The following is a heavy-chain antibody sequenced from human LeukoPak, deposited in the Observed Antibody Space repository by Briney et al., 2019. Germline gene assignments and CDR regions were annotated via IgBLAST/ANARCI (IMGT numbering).Heavy chain of an antibody. J-gene: IGHJ6*04. CDR3: ARDRGFGQADV. V-gene: IGHV3-7*01. D-gene: IGHD3-10*01. Sequence: GGSLRLSCAASGFTFSGYWTSWPRQAPGKGLEWVANIKQDGGEKYYVDSVKGRFTISRDNAKNSLYLQMNSLRAEDTAVYYCARDRGFGQADVWGKGTTVTVSS. CDR2: IKQDGGEK. CDR1: GFTFSGYW.